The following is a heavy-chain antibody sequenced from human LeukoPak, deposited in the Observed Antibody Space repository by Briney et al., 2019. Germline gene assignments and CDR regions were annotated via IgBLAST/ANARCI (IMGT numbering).Heavy chain of an antibody. J-gene: IGHJ4*02. Sequence: GGSLRLSCAASGFTFSSYAMSWVRQAPGKGLERVSAISGSGGSTCYADSVKGRFTISRDNSKNTLYLQMNSLRAEDTAVYYCACGDGTTWGPFDYWGQGTLVTVSS. V-gene: IGHV3-23*01. CDR1: GFTFSSYA. CDR2: ISGSGGST. CDR3: ACGDGTTWGPFDY. D-gene: IGHD1-1*01.